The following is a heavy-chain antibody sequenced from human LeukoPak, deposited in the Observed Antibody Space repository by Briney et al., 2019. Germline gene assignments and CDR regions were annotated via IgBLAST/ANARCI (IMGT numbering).Heavy chain of an antibody. CDR2: FDPEDGET. V-gene: IGHV1-24*01. Sequence: GASVKVSCKVSGYTLTELSMHWVRQAPGKGLEWMGGFDPEDGETIYAQKFQGRVTMTEDTSTDTVYMELSSLRSEDTAVYYCARVPAAMRRLGDYFDYWGQGTLVTVSS. CDR3: ARVPAAMRRLGDYFDY. D-gene: IGHD2-2*01. J-gene: IGHJ4*02. CDR1: GYTLTELS.